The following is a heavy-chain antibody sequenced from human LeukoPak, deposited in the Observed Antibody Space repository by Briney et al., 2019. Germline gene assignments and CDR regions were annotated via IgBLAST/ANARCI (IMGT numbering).Heavy chain of an antibody. Sequence: GGSLRLSCAASGFTLSSYWMSWVRQAPGKGLEWVANIKEDGSEKYYVDSVKGRFTISRDNAKNSLYLHMNSLTAEDTAMYYCARDWVAGVPFDAFDVWGQGTMVSVSS. CDR3: ARDWVAGVPFDAFDV. J-gene: IGHJ3*01. CDR2: IKEDGSEK. V-gene: IGHV3-7*03. D-gene: IGHD3-10*01. CDR1: GFTLSSYW.